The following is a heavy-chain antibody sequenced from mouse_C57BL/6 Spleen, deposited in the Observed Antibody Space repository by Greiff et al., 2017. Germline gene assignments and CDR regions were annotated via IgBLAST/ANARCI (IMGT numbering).Heavy chain of an antibody. CDR1: GYTFTSYG. D-gene: IGHD2-3*01. V-gene: IGHV1-81*01. J-gene: IGHJ3*01. CDR2: IYPRSGNT. CDR3: AREGDAGYYVTH. Sequence: QVQLKQSGAELARPGASVKLSCKASGYTFTSYGISWVKQRTGQGLEWIGEIYPRSGNTYYNEKFKGKATLTADKSSSTAYMELRSLTSEDSAVYFCAREGDAGYYVTHWGQGTLVTVSA.